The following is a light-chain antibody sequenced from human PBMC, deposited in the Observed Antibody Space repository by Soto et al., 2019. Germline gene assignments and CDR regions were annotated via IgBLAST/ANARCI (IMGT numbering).Light chain of an antibody. J-gene: IGKJ5*01. CDR1: HSGNTK. CDR3: QQYNNWPPNT. CDR2: GAS. Sequence: EIEMTQSPGTMSLPSGGGSKRVCRINHSGNTKVAWYQQKPGQAPRLLIFGASNRATGIPARFSGSGSVTEFTLTIRSLQSEDFAVYYCQQYNNWPPNTFGQGTRLEIK. V-gene: IGKV3D-15*01.